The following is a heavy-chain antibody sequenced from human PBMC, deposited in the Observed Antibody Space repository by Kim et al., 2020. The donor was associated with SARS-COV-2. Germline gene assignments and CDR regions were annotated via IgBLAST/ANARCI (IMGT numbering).Heavy chain of an antibody. Sequence: DSVNDRLTISRDDSKNTLYLQMNSLRAEDTAVYYCAKALLGESRFGMDVWGQGTTVIVS. J-gene: IGHJ6*02. D-gene: IGHD3-10*01. V-gene: IGHV3-23*01. CDR3: AKALLGESRFGMDV.